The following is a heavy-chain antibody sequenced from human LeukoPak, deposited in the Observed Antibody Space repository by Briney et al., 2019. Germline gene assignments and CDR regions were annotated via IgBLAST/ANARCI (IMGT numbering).Heavy chain of an antibody. J-gene: IGHJ4*02. Sequence: PGGSQRLSCAASGFTFNSYAMSWVRQAPGAGLQWVAVISYDGKNEYYGDSVRGRFTISRDNSKNTLYLQMNSLRAEDTAVYYCAKGDLLWFGELWALDYWGQGTLVTVSS. V-gene: IGHV3-30*04. D-gene: IGHD3-10*01. CDR1: GFTFNSYA. CDR3: AKGDLLWFGELWALDY. CDR2: ISYDGKNE.